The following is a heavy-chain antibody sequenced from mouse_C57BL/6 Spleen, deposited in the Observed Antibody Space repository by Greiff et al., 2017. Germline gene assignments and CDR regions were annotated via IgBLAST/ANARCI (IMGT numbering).Heavy chain of an antibody. CDR1: GYTFTSYW. CDR2: IDPSDSYT. J-gene: IGHJ2*01. D-gene: IGHD1-3*01. Sequence: QVQLQQPGAELVMPGASVKLSCKASGYTFTSYWMHWVKQRPGQGLEWIGEIDPSDSYTNYNQKFKGKSTLTVDKSPSTAYIQLSSLTSEDSAVYYFARGGSGNYWGQGTTLTVSS. CDR3: ARGGSGNY. V-gene: IGHV1-69*01.